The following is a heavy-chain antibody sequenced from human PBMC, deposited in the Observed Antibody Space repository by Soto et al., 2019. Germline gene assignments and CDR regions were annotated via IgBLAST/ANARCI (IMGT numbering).Heavy chain of an antibody. Sequence: ASVKVSCKASGYTFTSYGISWVRQAPGQGLEWMGWISAYNGNTNYAQKLQGRVTMTTDTSTSTAYMELRSLRSDDTAVYYCASQTGTHYYYGMDVWGQGTTVTVSS. D-gene: IGHD1-1*01. CDR2: ISAYNGNT. CDR3: ASQTGTHYYYGMDV. J-gene: IGHJ6*02. V-gene: IGHV1-18*01. CDR1: GYTFTSYG.